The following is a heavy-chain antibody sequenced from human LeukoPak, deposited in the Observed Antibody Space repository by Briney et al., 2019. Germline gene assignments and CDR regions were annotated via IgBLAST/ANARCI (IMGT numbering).Heavy chain of an antibody. CDR1: GYTFTSYD. J-gene: IGHJ4*02. CDR3: ARDSGGRNDY. D-gene: IGHD1-1*01. V-gene: IGHV1-69*13. Sequence: SVKVSCKASGYTFTSYDINWVRQAPGQGLEWMGGIIPIFGTANYAQKFQGRVTITADESTSTAYMELSSLRSEDTAVYYCARDSGGRNDYWGQGTLVTVSS. CDR2: IIPIFGTA.